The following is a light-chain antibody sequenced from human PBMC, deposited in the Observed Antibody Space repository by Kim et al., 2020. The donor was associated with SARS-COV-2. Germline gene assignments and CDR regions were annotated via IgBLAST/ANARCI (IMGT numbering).Light chain of an antibody. V-gene: IGLV3-9*01. CDR2: RDN. J-gene: IGLJ1*01. CDR1: NIGSKN. Sequence: APGQTARITCGGNNIGSKNVHWYQQNPGQAPVRVIYRDNDRPSGIPERFSGSNSGNTATLTISRAQAGDEADYYCQVWDTDSSTYVFGTGTKVTVL. CDR3: QVWDTDSSTYV.